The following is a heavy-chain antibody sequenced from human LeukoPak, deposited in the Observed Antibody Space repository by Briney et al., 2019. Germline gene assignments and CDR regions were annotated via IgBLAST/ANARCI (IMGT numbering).Heavy chain of an antibody. D-gene: IGHD3-10*01. CDR1: GFTFRSYV. CDR3: AKGYYYGSGSKKALDY. J-gene: IGHJ4*02. Sequence: SGGSLRLSCAASGFTFRSYVMSWVRQAPGKELEWVSGISGSGGSTYYADSVEGRFTISRDNSKNTLYLHMNSLRTEDTAVYYCAKGYYYGSGSKKALDYWGQGSLVTVSS. V-gene: IGHV3-23*01. CDR2: ISGSGGST.